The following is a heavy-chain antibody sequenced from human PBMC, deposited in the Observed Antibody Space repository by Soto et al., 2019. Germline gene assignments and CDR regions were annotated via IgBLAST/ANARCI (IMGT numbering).Heavy chain of an antibody. Sequence: GGSLRLSCEASGFNFRSYWMSWVRQAPGKGLEWVANIKQDGSEKFYVDSVKGRFTISRDNSKNSLDLQMNSLSVEDTAVYYCTRLNYNILTGYYHFDFWGLGTLVTVSS. D-gene: IGHD3-9*01. CDR3: TRLNYNILTGYYHFDF. CDR2: IKQDGSEK. J-gene: IGHJ4*02. CDR1: GFNFRSYW. V-gene: IGHV3-7*03.